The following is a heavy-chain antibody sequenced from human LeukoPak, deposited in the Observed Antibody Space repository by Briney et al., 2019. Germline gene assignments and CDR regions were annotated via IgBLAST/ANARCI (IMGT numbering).Heavy chain of an antibody. J-gene: IGHJ3*02. CDR1: GYSFTRYW. CDR3: ARWQLANGAFDI. D-gene: IGHD6-6*01. V-gene: IGHV5-51*01. CDR2: IYPGDSET. Sequence: GESLKISCQGSGYSFTRYWIGWVRQMPGKGLEWMGIIYPGDSETRYSPSFQGQVTISADKSFSTAYLQWRSLKASDTAMYYCARWQLANGAFDIWGQGTMVTVSS.